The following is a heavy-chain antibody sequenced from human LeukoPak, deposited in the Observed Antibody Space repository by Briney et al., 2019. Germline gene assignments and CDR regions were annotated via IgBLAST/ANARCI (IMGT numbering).Heavy chain of an antibody. Sequence: SETLSLTCTVSGGSISSYYWSWIRQPPGKGLEWIGYIYYSGSTNYNPSLKSRVTISVDTSKNQFSLKLSSVTAADTAVYYCARQGMAAAAFDYWGQGTLVTVSS. CDR3: ARQGMAAAAFDY. V-gene: IGHV4-59*08. D-gene: IGHD6-13*01. CDR2: IYYSGST. CDR1: GGSISSYY. J-gene: IGHJ4*02.